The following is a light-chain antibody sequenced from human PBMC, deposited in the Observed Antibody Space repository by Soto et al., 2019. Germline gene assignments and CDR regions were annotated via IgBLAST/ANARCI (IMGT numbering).Light chain of an antibody. V-gene: IGKV1-33*01. CDR3: QQYDILPLT. CDR1: QDINNY. CDR2: DAS. Sequence: DIQMTQSPSSLSASVGDRVTITCQASQDINNYLIWFQQKPGTAPKLLIYDASSLEAGVPSRFSGSVSGTHFTFIISSLQTEDIAIYYCQQYDILPLTFGGGTKVEI. J-gene: IGKJ4*01.